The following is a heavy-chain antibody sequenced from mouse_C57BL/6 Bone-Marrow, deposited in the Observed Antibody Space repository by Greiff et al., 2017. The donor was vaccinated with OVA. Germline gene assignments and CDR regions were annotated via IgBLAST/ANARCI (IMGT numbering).Heavy chain of an antibody. CDR3: ARGLLPYYFDY. V-gene: IGHV5-4*03. CDR1: GFTFSSYA. CDR2: ISDGGSYT. D-gene: IGHD2-3*01. J-gene: IGHJ2*01. Sequence: DVKLVESGGGLVKPGGSLKLSCAASGFTFSSYAMSWVRQTPEKRLEWVATISDGGSYTYYPDNVKGRFTISRDNAKNNLYLQMSHLKSEDTAMYYCARGLLPYYFDYWGQGTTLTVSS.